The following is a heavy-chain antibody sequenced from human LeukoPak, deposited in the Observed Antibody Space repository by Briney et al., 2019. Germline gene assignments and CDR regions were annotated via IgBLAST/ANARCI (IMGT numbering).Heavy chain of an antibody. J-gene: IGHJ6*02. D-gene: IGHD3-22*01. V-gene: IGHV3-21*01. CDR1: GFTFSSYA. Sequence: PGRSLRLSCAASGFTFSSYAMHWVRQAPGKGLEWVSSISSSSSYIYYADSVKGRFTISRDNAKNSLYLQMNSLRAEDTAVYYCARVQTYYYDSGGYYGMDVWGQGTTVTVSS. CDR3: ARVQTYYYDSGGYYGMDV. CDR2: ISSSSSYI.